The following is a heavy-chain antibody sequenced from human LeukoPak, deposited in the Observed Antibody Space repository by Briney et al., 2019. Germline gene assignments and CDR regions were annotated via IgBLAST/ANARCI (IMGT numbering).Heavy chain of an antibody. CDR3: ARTYGSGSYYPYFDY. CDR2: IYYNGVT. D-gene: IGHD3-10*01. V-gene: IGHV4-30-4*01. CDR1: GGSISSGDYF. J-gene: IGHJ4*02. Sequence: ASQTLSLTCTVSGGSISSGDYFWSWIRQSPGKGLEWIGYIYYNGVTYYNPSLKSRVTISVDTSKNQFSLKLSSVTAADTAVYYCARTYGSGSYYPYFDYWGQGTLVTVSS.